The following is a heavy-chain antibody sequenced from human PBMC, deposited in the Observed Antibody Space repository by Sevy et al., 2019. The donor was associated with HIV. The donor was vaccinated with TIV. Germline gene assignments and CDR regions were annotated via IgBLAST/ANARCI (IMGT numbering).Heavy chain of an antibody. CDR3: ARAIGTQVAGLYYFDY. Sequence: SETLSLTCAVSGYSISSDYYWGWIRQPPGKGLEWIGSIYHSGYSYYNPSLKSRVTISVDTSKNQFSLKLSSVTAADTAVYCCARAIGTQVAGLYYFDYWGQGTLVTVSS. CDR1: GYSISSDYY. D-gene: IGHD6-19*01. CDR2: IYHSGYS. J-gene: IGHJ4*02. V-gene: IGHV4-38-2*01.